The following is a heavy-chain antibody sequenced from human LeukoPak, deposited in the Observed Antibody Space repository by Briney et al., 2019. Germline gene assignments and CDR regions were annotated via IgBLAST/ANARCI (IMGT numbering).Heavy chain of an antibody. D-gene: IGHD2-15*01. CDR1: GFTFSSYS. Sequence: PGGSLRLSCAASGFTFSSYSMNGVRQAPGKGLEWVSSISSSSSYIYYADSVKGRFTISRDNAKNSLYLQMNSLRAEDTAVYYCARVFKFCSGGSCYSNWFDPWGQGTLVTVSS. CDR3: ARVFKFCSGGSCYSNWFDP. CDR2: ISSSSSYI. J-gene: IGHJ5*02. V-gene: IGHV3-21*01.